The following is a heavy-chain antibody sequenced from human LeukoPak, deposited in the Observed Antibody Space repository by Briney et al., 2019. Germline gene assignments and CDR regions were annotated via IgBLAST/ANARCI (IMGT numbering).Heavy chain of an antibody. D-gene: IGHD3-22*01. CDR3: ARDHTPPPITMIVVVKGPHDAFDI. CDR2: ISSSSSYI. CDR1: GFTFSSYS. V-gene: IGHV3-21*01. J-gene: IGHJ3*02. Sequence: GGSLRLSCAASGFTFSSYSMNWVRQAPGKGLEWVSSISSSSSYIYYADSVKGRFTISRDNAKNSLYLQMNSLRAEDTAVYYCARDHTPPPITMIVVVKGPHDAFDIWGQGTMVTVSS.